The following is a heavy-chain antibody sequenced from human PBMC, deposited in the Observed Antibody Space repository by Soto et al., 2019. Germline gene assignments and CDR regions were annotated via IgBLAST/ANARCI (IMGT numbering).Heavy chain of an antibody. V-gene: IGHV1-69*01. CDR1: GGTFSSYA. CDR2: IIPIFGTA. Sequence: QVQLVQSGAEVKKPGSSVKVSCKASGGTFSSYAISWVRQAPGQGLEWMGGIIPIFGTANYAQKFQGRVTITEDESTSTDYMELSSLRSEDTAVYYCARDDELSGAVHYYYYGMDVWGQGTTVTVSS. CDR3: ARDDELSGAVHYYYYGMDV. D-gene: IGHD3-16*02. J-gene: IGHJ6*02.